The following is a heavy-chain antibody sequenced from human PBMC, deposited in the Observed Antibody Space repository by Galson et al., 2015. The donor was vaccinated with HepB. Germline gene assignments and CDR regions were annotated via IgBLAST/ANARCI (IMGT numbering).Heavy chain of an antibody. CDR1: GGSISSSSYY. Sequence: SETLSLTCTVSGGSISSSSYYWGWIRQPPGKGLEWIGSIYYSGSTYYNPSLKSRVTISVDTSKNQFSLKLSSVTAADTAVYYCARGSKATHSSSWYLLYNYWGQGTLVTVSS. D-gene: IGHD6-13*01. CDR3: ARGSKATHSSSWYLLYNY. J-gene: IGHJ4*02. CDR2: IYYSGST. V-gene: IGHV4-39*07.